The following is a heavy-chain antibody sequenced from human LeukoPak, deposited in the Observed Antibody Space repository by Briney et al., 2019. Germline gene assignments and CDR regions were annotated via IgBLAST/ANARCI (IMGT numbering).Heavy chain of an antibody. CDR2: LYSGGSE. D-gene: IGHD3-10*01. J-gene: IGHJ4*02. CDR1: TFGVRANY. V-gene: IGHV3-53*01. CDR3: VRSVFGSPDY. Sequence: PGGSLRLSCVDSTFGVRANYMTWVRQAPGKGLEWVSVLYSGGSEYYEDFVKGRFTISRDNSKNTLFLQMNSLRPEDTAVYYCVRSVFGSPDYWGQGTLVTVSS.